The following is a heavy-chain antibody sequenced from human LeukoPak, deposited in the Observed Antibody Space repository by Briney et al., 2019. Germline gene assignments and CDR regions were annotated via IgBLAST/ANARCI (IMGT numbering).Heavy chain of an antibody. V-gene: IGHV3-66*01. CDR1: GFTVSSNY. J-gene: IGHJ4*02. D-gene: IGHD6-19*01. Sequence: GGSLRLSCAASGFTVSSNYMSWVRQAPGKGPEWVSVIYSGGSTYYADSVKGRFTISRDNSKNTLYLQMNSLRAEDTAVYYCARDPLAVAGGGVTGYWGQGTLVTVSS. CDR2: IYSGGST. CDR3: ARDPLAVAGGGVTGY.